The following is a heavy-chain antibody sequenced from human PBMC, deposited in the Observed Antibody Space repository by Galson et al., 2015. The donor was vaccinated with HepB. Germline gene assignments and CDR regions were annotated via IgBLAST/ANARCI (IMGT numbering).Heavy chain of an antibody. V-gene: IGHV1-24*01. D-gene: IGHD5-18*01. CDR3: ATSLQYLQLWYY. Sequence: QSGAEVKKPGESLKISCKVSGYTLTEFSMHWVRQAPGEGLEWMGGFDPEDGKIIYARKFQGGVTMTEDTSTNTAYMELSSLRSDDTAVYYCATSLQYLQLWYYWGQGTLVTVSS. CDR2: FDPEDGKI. CDR1: GYTLTEFS. J-gene: IGHJ4*02.